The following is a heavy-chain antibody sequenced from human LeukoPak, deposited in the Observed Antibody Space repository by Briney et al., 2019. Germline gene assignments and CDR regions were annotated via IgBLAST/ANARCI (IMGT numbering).Heavy chain of an antibody. CDR1: GFTFSSYA. CDR3: AKDRGWIMVREYISWEFDY. Sequence: GGSLRLSCAASGFTFSSYAMSWVRQAPGKGLEWVSAISGSGGSTYYADSVKGRFTISRDNSKNTLYLQMNSLRAEDTAVYYCAKDRGWIMVREYISWEFDYWGQGTLVTVSS. CDR2: ISGSGGST. D-gene: IGHD3-10*01. J-gene: IGHJ4*02. V-gene: IGHV3-23*01.